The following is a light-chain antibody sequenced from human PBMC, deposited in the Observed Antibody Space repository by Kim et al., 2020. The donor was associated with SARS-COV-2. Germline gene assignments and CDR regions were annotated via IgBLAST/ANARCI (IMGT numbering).Light chain of an antibody. CDR2: EVS. Sequence: GQSGTSSGTGTSSNVGIYNLVPWNQQHPGKAPKLIFYEVSKRPSGVSNRFSGSKSGNTASLTISGLQAEDEADYYCCSYAGSSTVVFGGGTKLTVL. J-gene: IGLJ2*01. CDR3: CSYAGSSTVV. CDR1: SSNVGIYNL. V-gene: IGLV2-23*02.